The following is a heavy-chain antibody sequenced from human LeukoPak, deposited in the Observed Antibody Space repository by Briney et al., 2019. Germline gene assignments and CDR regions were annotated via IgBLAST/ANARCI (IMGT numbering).Heavy chain of an antibody. Sequence: GGSLRLSCAASGFTFSNYAMHWVRQAPGKGLEWVAVISYDGNKKYYADSVKGRFTISRDNSKNTLYLQMNSLRPEDTAVYYCASSYPNLYYYYMDVWGKGTTVTVSS. V-gene: IGHV3-30*04. CDR1: GFTFSNYA. CDR3: ASSYPNLYYYYMDV. J-gene: IGHJ6*03. CDR2: ISYDGNKK.